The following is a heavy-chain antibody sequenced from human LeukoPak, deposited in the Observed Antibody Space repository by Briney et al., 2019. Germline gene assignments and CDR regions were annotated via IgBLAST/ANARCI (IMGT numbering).Heavy chain of an antibody. V-gene: IGHV3-74*01. Sequence: GGSLRLSCAASGFTFSSYWMHWVRQAPGRGLMWVSRVNGDGSSTVYADSVKGRFTISRDNAKNTLYLQMNSLRAEDTGVYYCTRDLSPAHFWGQGTLVTVSS. D-gene: IGHD2/OR15-2a*01. CDR2: VNGDGSST. CDR3: TRDLSPAHF. CDR1: GFTFSSYW. J-gene: IGHJ4*02.